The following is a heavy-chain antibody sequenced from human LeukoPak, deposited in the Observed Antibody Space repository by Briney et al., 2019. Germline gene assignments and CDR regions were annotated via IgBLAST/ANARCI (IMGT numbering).Heavy chain of an antibody. CDR2: IYYSGST. CDR3: ARDQVGHYDSWSGYPYYYYYGMDV. D-gene: IGHD3-3*01. V-gene: IGHV4-59*01. J-gene: IGHJ6*02. Sequence: SETLSLTCTVSGGSISSYYWSWIRQPPGKGLEWIGYIYYSGSTNYNPSLKSRVTISVDTSKNQFSLKLSSVTAADTAVYYCARDQVGHYDSWSGYPYYYYYGMDVWGQGTTVTVSS. CDR1: GGSISSYY.